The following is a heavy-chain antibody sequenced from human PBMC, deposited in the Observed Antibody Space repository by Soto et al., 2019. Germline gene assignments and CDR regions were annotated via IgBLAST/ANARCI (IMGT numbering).Heavy chain of an antibody. CDR3: ARVQIGIVVVPAAPNYYYYGMDV. J-gene: IGHJ6*02. Sequence: EASVKVSCKTSGYTFTSYGISWVRQAPGQGLEWMGWISAYNGNTNHAQKLQGRVTMTTDTSTSTAYMELRSLRSDDTAVYYCARVQIGIVVVPAAPNYYYYGMDVWGQGTTVTVSS. V-gene: IGHV1-18*04. CDR2: ISAYNGNT. CDR1: GYTFTSYG. D-gene: IGHD2-2*01.